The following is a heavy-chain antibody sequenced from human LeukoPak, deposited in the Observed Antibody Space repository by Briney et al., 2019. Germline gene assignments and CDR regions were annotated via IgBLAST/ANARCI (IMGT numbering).Heavy chain of an antibody. D-gene: IGHD4-23*01. CDR2: ISSSGSTI. V-gene: IGHV3-48*03. J-gene: IGHJ4*02. CDR3: AKDLYYGGDHDY. Sequence: GGSLRLSCAASGFTFSSYEMNWVRQAPGKGLEWVSYISSSGSTIYYADSVKGRFTISRDNSKNTLYLQMNSLRAEDTAVYYCAKDLYYGGDHDYWGQGTLVTVSS. CDR1: GFTFSSYE.